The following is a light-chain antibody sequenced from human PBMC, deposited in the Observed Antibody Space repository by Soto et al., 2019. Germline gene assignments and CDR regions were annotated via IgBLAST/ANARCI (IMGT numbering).Light chain of an antibody. CDR2: KAS. V-gene: IGKV1-5*03. CDR3: QQIKPSFLT. CDR1: QIISNW. J-gene: IGKJ3*01. Sequence: DIPVTQSPSTLSASVGDSVTISCRASQIISNWLAWYQQKPGKAPKLLIYKASTLESGVPSRFSGSGSGTDFTFTIATRNPNNFPPYSAQQIKPSFLTFAPGPGWISN.